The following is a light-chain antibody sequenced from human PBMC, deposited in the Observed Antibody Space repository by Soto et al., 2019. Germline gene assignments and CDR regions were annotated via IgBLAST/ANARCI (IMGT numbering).Light chain of an antibody. CDR3: SSYTSSSALNVV. CDR2: DVS. CDR1: NSDVGGYNY. Sequence: QSALTQPASVSGSPGQSITISCTGTNSDVGGYNYVSWYQQYPGKAPKLMIYDVSNRPSGVSNRFSGSKSGNTASLTISGLQAEDEADYYCSSYTSSSALNVVFGGGPKVTVL. J-gene: IGLJ2*01. V-gene: IGLV2-14*01.